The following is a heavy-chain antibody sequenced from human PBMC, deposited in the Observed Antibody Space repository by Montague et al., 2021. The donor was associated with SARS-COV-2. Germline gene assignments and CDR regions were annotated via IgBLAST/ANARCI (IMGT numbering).Heavy chain of an antibody. D-gene: IGHD4-11*01. CDR1: GGSFSGYY. J-gene: IGHJ6*02. CDR2: IKQSGST. CDR3: ARAGVTTVTSRYYYGMDD. Sequence: SETLSLTCAVYGGSFSGYYWSWIRQPPGKGLEWIGEIKQSGSTNYNPSLKSRVTISVDTSKNQFSLKLSSVTAADTAVYYCARAGVTTVTSRYYYGMDDWGQGAKVTVSS. V-gene: IGHV4-34*01.